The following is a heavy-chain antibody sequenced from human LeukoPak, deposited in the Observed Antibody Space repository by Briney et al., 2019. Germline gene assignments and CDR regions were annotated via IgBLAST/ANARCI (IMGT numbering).Heavy chain of an antibody. CDR3: ARDSEPHIVVVPAAQPYYYYGMDV. CDR1: GGSISSGDYY. D-gene: IGHD2-2*01. V-gene: IGHV4-30-4*01. Sequence: SQTLSLTCTVSGGSISSGDYYWSWIRQPPGKGLEWIGYIYYSGSTYYNPSLKSRVTISVDTSKNQFSLKLSSVTAADTAVYYCARDSEPHIVVVPAAQPYYYYGMDVWGQGTTVTVSS. J-gene: IGHJ6*02. CDR2: IYYSGST.